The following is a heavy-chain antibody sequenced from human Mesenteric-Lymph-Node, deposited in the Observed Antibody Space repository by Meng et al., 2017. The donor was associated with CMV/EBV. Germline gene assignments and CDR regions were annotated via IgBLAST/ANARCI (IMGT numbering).Heavy chain of an antibody. Sequence: GESLKISCAVSGFRFRNYEMNWVRQAPGKGLEWVSFISKDGSSIYYADSVRGRFTISRDNSKNTLYLQMNSLRGEDTAVYYCARGPDSTFGVINYWGQGTLVTVSS. CDR2: ISKDGSSI. CDR3: ARGPDSTFGVINY. J-gene: IGHJ4*02. V-gene: IGHV3-48*03. CDR1: GFRFRNYE. D-gene: IGHD3-3*01.